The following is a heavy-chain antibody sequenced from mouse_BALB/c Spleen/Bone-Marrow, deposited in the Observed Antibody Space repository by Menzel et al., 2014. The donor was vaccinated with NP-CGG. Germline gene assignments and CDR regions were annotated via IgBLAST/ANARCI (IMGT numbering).Heavy chain of an antibody. CDR3: ARSTGGQDGFAY. Sequence: EVQRVESGAELVKPGASVKLSCTASGFNIKDTYMHWVKQRPEQGLEWIGRIDPANGNTKYDPKFQGKATITADTSSNGAYLQLSSLTSQDTAVYYCARSTGGQDGFAYWGQGTLVTVSA. CDR1: GFNIKDTY. V-gene: IGHV14-3*02. J-gene: IGHJ3*01. CDR2: IDPANGNT.